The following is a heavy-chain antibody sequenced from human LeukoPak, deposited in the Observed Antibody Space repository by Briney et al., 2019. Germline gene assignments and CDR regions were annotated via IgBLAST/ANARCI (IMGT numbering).Heavy chain of an antibody. CDR1: GGTFSSYA. D-gene: IGHD3-10*01. CDR2: IIPILGIA. Sequence: GASVKVSCKASGGTFSSYAISWVRQAPGQGLEWMGRIIPILGIANYAQKFQGRVTITADKSTSTAYMELSSLRSEDTAVYYCARDLRDGSGSYSPGVYWGQGTLVTVSS. J-gene: IGHJ4*02. CDR3: ARDLRDGSGSYSPGVY. V-gene: IGHV1-69*04.